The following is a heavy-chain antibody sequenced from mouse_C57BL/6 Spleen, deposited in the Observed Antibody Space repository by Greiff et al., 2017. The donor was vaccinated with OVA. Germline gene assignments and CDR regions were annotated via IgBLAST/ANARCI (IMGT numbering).Heavy chain of an antibody. Sequence: QVQLKQPGAELVKPGASVKLSCKASGYTFTSYWMQWVKQRPGQGLEWIGEIDPSDSYTNYNQKFKGNATLTVDTSSSTAYMQLSSLTSEDSAVYYCARRQLNYFDYWGQGTTLTVSS. CDR2: IDPSDSYT. CDR3: ARRQLNYFDY. CDR1: GYTFTSYW. J-gene: IGHJ2*01. D-gene: IGHD4-1*02. V-gene: IGHV1-50*01.